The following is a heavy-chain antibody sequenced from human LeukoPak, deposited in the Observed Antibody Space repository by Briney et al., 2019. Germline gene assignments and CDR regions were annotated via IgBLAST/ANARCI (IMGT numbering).Heavy chain of an antibody. CDR1: GFTFSDFY. V-gene: IGHV3-11*01. D-gene: IGHD2-15*01. CDR3: ARGDKDFYYGMDV. J-gene: IGHJ6*02. CDR2: ISSSGDTI. Sequence: GGSLRLSCAASGFTFSDFYMRWIRQAPGKGLEWISYISSSGDTIYYGDSVKGRFTISRGNAKNSLYLQMNSLRAEDTAVYYCARGDKDFYYGMDVWGQGTTVTVSS.